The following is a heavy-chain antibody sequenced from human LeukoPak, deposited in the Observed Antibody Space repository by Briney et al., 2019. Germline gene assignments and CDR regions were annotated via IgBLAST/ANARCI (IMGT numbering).Heavy chain of an antibody. V-gene: IGHV1-2*02. CDR2: INPNSGGT. CDR1: GYTFTGYY. J-gene: IGHJ5*02. CDR3: ARERVSIWSSSWSAFDWFDP. D-gene: IGHD6-13*01. Sequence: ASVKVSCKASGYTFTGYYMHWVRQAPGQGLEWMGWINPNSGGTNYAQKFQGRVTMTRDTSISTAYMELSRLRSDDTAVYYCARERVSIWSSSWSAFDWFDPWGQGILVTVSS.